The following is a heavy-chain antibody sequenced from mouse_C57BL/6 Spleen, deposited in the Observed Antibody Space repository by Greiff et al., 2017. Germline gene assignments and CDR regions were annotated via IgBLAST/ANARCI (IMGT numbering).Heavy chain of an antibody. V-gene: IGHV2-5*01. CDR2: IWRGGST. CDR1: GFSLTGYG. CDR3: AKNVYSYAMDY. D-gene: IGHD1-1*01. J-gene: IGHJ4*01. Sequence: VQLQESGPGLVQPSPSLSITCTVSGFSLTGYGVHWVRQSPGKGLEWLGVIWRGGSTDYNAAFMSSLSITKDNSKSEVFLKRNRLQADDTAIYYCAKNVYSYAMDYWGQGTSVTVSS.